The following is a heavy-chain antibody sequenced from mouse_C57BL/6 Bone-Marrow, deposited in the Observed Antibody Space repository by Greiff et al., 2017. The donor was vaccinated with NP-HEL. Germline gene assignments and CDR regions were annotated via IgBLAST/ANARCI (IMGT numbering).Heavy chain of an antibody. CDR3: ARREYYGSSYVWFAY. J-gene: IGHJ3*01. V-gene: IGHV1-9*01. D-gene: IGHD1-1*01. CDR1: GYTFTGYW. Sequence: QVQLKQSGAELVKPGASVKLSCKATGYTFTGYWIEWVKQRPGHGLEWIGEILPGSGSTNYNEKFKGKATFTADTSSNTAYMQLSSLTTEDSAIYYCARREYYGSSYVWFAYWGQGTLVTVSA. CDR2: ILPGSGST.